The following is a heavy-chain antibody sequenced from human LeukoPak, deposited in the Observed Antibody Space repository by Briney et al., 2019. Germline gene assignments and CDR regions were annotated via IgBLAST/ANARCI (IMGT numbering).Heavy chain of an antibody. D-gene: IGHD1-26*01. Sequence: GGSLRLSCAASGFRFSDYWMSWVRQVPGKGLEWEANIKQNGGEIYYVDSVKGRFTISRDNAKNSLYLQMNSLRAEDTAIYYCARDKIVGPTNFDYWGQGTLVTVSS. CDR2: IKQNGGEI. CDR3: ARDKIVGPTNFDY. J-gene: IGHJ4*02. CDR1: GFRFSDYW. V-gene: IGHV3-7*03.